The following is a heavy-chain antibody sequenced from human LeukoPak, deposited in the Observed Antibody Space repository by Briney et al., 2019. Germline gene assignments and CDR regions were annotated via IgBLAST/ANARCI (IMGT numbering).Heavy chain of an antibody. CDR2: INPDSGGT. CDR1: GYTFTDYY. CDR3: ARDKGGYNYDC. J-gene: IGHJ4*02. V-gene: IGHV1-2*02. Sequence: GASVKVSCKASGYTFTDYYMHWVRQAPGQGLEWMGWINPDSGGTNYAQKFQGRVTMTSDTSISTAYMELSRLTSDDTAVYYCARDKGGYNYDCWAKGTLVTVSS. D-gene: IGHD5-24*01.